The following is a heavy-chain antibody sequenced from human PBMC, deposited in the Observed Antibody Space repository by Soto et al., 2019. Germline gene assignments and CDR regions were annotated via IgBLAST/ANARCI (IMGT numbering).Heavy chain of an antibody. CDR3: ARDFYCSSTSCYAGFDY. D-gene: IGHD2-2*01. V-gene: IGHV3-21*01. CDR2: ISSSSSYI. Sequence: GGSLRLSCAASGFTFSSYSMNWVRQAPGKGLEWVSSISSSSSYIYYADSVKGRFTISRDNAKNSLYLQMNSLRAEDTAVYYCARDFYCSSTSCYAGFDYWGQGTLVTVSS. CDR1: GFTFSSYS. J-gene: IGHJ4*02.